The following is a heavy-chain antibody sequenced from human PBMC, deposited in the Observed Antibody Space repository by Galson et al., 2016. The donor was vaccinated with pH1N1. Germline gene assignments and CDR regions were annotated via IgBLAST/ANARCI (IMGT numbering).Heavy chain of an antibody. CDR1: GGTFSNYA. V-gene: IGHV1-69*10. CDR2: IIPILGIT. D-gene: IGHD3-10*01. CDR3: ARADHFAANGGFDP. Sequence: SVKVSCKASGGTFSNYAISWVRQAPGQGLEWMGGIIPILGITNEAQKFQGRVTFTRDTSIRTAYMEMTSLRAEDTAVYYCARADHFAANGGFDPWGQGTLVTVSS. J-gene: IGHJ5*02.